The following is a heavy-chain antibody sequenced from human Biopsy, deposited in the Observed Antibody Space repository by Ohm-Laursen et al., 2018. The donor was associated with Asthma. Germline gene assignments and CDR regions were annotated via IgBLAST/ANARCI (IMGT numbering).Heavy chain of an antibody. Sequence: SLRLSCAAPGFTFSSFAMSWVRQAPGKGLEWVSAITRSAGRTDYADSVKGRFTISRDNSKNTLYLQMNSLRAEDTAVYYCAKERYYDFWSGYPIWGQGTMVTVSS. V-gene: IGHV3-23*01. CDR1: GFTFSSFA. J-gene: IGHJ3*02. CDR2: ITRSAGRT. D-gene: IGHD3-3*01. CDR3: AKERYYDFWSGYPI.